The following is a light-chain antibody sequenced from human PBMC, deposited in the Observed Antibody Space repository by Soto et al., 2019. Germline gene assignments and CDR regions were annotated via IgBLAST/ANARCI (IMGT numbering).Light chain of an antibody. CDR1: SSDIGAYNY. CDR3: SSYTTSNTYV. J-gene: IGLJ1*01. Sequence: QSALTQPASVSGSPGQSITISCTGTSSDIGAYNYVSWYQQHPGKAPKLLIYEVSNRPSGVSTRFSGSRSGHTASLTISGLQAEDEADYYCSSYTTSNTYVFGTGTKVTVL. V-gene: IGLV2-14*01. CDR2: EVS.